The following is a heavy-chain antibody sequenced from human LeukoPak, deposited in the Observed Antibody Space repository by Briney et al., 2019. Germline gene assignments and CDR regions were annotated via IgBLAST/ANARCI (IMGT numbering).Heavy chain of an antibody. V-gene: IGHV1-3*03. CDR2: INAGNGNT. D-gene: IGHD3-10*01. CDR3: ARANMVRGVGSFFDRNWFDP. Sequence: ASVKVSCKASGYTFTSYAMNWVRQAPGQRLEWMGWINAGNGNTKYSREFQGRVTITRDTSASTAYMELSSLRSEDMAVYYCARANMVRGVGSFFDRNWFDPWGQGTLVTVSS. CDR1: GYTFTSYA. J-gene: IGHJ5*02.